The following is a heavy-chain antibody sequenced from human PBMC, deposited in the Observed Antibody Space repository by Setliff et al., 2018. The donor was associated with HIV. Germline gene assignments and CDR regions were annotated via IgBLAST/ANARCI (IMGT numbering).Heavy chain of an antibody. J-gene: IGHJ3*02. D-gene: IGHD3-22*01. Sequence: PSETLSLTCTVSGYSISSGYYWGWIRQPPGKGLEWIGSIYHSGSTYYNPSLKSRVTISVDTSKNQFSLKLSSVTAADTAVYYCAIGAMIVPRSGAFDIWGQGTMVTVSS. CDR1: GYSISSGYY. CDR2: IYHSGST. CDR3: AIGAMIVPRSGAFDI. V-gene: IGHV4-38-2*02.